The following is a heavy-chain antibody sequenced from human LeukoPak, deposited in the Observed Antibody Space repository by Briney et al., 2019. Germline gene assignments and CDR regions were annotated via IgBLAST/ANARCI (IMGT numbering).Heavy chain of an antibody. CDR3: AKDIEALMTTAVGDY. Sequence: GGSLRLSRAASGFTFDDYAMHWVRQAPGKGLEWVSGISWNSGSIGYADSVKGRFTISRDNAKNSLYLQMNSLRAEDTALYYCAKDIEALMTTAVGDYWGQGTPVTVSS. J-gene: IGHJ4*02. D-gene: IGHD4-17*01. V-gene: IGHV3-9*01. CDR1: GFTFDDYA. CDR2: ISWNSGSI.